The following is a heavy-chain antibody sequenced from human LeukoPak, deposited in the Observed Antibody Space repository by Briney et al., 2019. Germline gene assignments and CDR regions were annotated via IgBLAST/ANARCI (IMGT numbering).Heavy chain of an antibody. Sequence: GGSLRLSCAASGFTFSDYYMSWIRQAPGKGLEWASYISSSGSTTDYADSMKGRFTISRDNAKSSLFLQMNSLRAEDTAVYYCARDQGMATITGFDHWGQGTLVTVSS. J-gene: IGHJ4*02. CDR1: GFTFSDYY. CDR2: ISSSGSTT. V-gene: IGHV3-11*01. D-gene: IGHD5-24*01. CDR3: ARDQGMATITGFDH.